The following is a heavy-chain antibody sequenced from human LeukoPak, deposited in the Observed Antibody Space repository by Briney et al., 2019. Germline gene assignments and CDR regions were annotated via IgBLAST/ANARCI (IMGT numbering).Heavy chain of an antibody. CDR1: GGSISSGDYY. V-gene: IGHV4-30-4*01. CDR2: IYYSGST. J-gene: IGHJ3*02. Sequence: SQTLSLTCTVFGGSISSGDYYWSWIRQPPGRGLEWIGYIYYSGSTYYNPSLKSRVTISVDTSKNQFSLKLSSVTAADTAVYYCARGWFGELSGAFDIWGQGTMVTVSS. D-gene: IGHD3-10*01. CDR3: ARGWFGELSGAFDI.